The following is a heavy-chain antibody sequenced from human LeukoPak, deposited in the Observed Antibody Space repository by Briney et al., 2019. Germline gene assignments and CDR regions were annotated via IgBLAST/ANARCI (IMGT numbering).Heavy chain of an antibody. V-gene: IGHV4-30-4*01. CDR2: IYYSGST. D-gene: IGHD2-2*01. CDR1: GGSISSGDYY. Sequence: SQTLSLTCTVSGGSISSGDYYWSWIRQPPGKGLEWIGYIYYSGSTYYNPSLKSRVTISVDTSKNQFSLKLSSVTAADTAVYYCSLYCSSTSCYYYYGMDVWGQGTTVTVSS. J-gene: IGHJ6*02. CDR3: SLYCSSTSCYYYYGMDV.